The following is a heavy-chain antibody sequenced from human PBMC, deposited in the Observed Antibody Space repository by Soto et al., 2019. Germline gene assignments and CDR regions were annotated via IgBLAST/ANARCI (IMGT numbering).Heavy chain of an antibody. V-gene: IGHV4-39*01. Sequence: SETLSVTCTVSGGSIYSSDYYWGWIRQPPGKGLEWIGTIHYAGSTYYSTSLKSRVTISVDTSRNQFSLKLTSLTAADTAVYYCATYTSASANNWGQGTLVTVSS. J-gene: IGHJ4*02. D-gene: IGHD2-2*02. CDR3: ATYTSASANN. CDR1: GGSIYSSDYY. CDR2: IHYAGST.